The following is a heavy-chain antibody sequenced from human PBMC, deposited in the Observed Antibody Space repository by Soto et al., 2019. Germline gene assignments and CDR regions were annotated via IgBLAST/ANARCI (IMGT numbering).Heavy chain of an antibody. CDR3: ARDLRYFDWPPVY. D-gene: IGHD3-9*01. CDR1: GFTFSSYA. J-gene: IGHJ4*02. V-gene: IGHV3-23*01. Sequence: GSLRLSCAASGFTFSSYAMSWVRQAPGKGLEWVSAISGSGGSTYYADSVKGRFTISRDNSKNTLYLQMNSLRAEDTAVYYCARDLRYFDWPPVYWGQGTLVTVSS. CDR2: ISGSGGST.